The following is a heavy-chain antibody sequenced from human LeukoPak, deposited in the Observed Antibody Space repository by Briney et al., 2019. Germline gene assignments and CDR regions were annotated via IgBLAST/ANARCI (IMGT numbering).Heavy chain of an antibody. J-gene: IGHJ3*02. CDR3: ARVDGAFDI. Sequence: PGGSLRLSCAASGFTFSSYWMSWVRQGPGKGLEWVSIIYSGGSTYYADSVKGRFTISRDNSKNTLYLQMNSLRAEDTAVYYCARVDGAFDIWGQGTMVTVSS. CDR2: IYSGGST. D-gene: IGHD3-9*01. CDR1: GFTFSSYW. V-gene: IGHV3-66*01.